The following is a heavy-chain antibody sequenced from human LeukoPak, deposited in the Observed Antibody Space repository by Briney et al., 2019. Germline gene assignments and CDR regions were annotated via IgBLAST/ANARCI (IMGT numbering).Heavy chain of an antibody. V-gene: IGHV3-30*18. Sequence: PGRSLRLSRAASGFTFRNYGMYWVRQAPGKGLEWVAIISYDGSNKYYADSVKGRFTISRDNSKNTLFLQMNSLRAEDTAVYYCAKSVVYYGFRSLPNDYWGQRCLVTVSS. D-gene: IGHD3-3*01. CDR3: AKSVVYYGFRSLPNDY. CDR1: GFTFRNYG. CDR2: ISYDGSNK. J-gene: IGHJ4*02.